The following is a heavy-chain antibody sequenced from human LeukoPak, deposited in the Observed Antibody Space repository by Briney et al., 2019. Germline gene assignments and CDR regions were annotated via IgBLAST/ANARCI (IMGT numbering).Heavy chain of an antibody. CDR2: ISGSGGST. Sequence: QTGGSLRLSCAASGFTFSSYAMSWVRQAPGKGLEWVSAISGSGGSTYCADSVKGRFTISRDNSKNTLYLQMNSLRAEDTAVYYCAKGSIAATYFDYWGQGTLVTVSS. D-gene: IGHD6-6*01. V-gene: IGHV3-23*01. J-gene: IGHJ4*02. CDR1: GFTFSSYA. CDR3: AKGSIAATYFDY.